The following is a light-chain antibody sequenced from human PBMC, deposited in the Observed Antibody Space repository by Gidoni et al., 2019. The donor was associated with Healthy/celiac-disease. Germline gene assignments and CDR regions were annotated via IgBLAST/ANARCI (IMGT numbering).Light chain of an antibody. Sequence: AIRIIQSPSSLSASTGDRVTLTCRASQGISSYLAWYQQKPGKAPKLLIYAASTLQSGVPSRFSGSGSGTDFTLTISCLQSEDFATYYCQQYYSYPRTFGQGTKVEIK. CDR3: QQYYSYPRT. CDR2: AAS. J-gene: IGKJ1*01. V-gene: IGKV1-8*01. CDR1: QGISSY.